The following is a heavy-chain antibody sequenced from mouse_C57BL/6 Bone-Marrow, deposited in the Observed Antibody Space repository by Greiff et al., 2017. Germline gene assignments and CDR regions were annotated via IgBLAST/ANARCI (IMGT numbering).Heavy chain of an antibody. J-gene: IGHJ2*01. CDR3: AGTGDYFDY. D-gene: IGHD3-3*01. CDR2: ILPGSGST. CDR1: GYTFTGSW. Sequence: QVQLQQSGAELMKPGASVKLSCKATGYTFTGSWIEWGKQRPGHGLEWIGEILPGSGSTNYNEKFKGKATFTADTSYNTAYMQLSSLTTEDSAIYYCAGTGDYFDYWGQGTTLTVSS. V-gene: IGHV1-9*01.